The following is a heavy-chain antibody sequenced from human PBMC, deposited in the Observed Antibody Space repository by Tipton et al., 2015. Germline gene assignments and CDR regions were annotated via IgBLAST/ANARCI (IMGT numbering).Heavy chain of an antibody. CDR2: IYYSGII. V-gene: IGHV4-4*02. Sequence: TLSLTCAVSGGSIISGNWWMWVRQPPGKGPEWIGEIYYSGIIHYNPSLKGRVTMSVDKSKSQFSLNVTSVTAADTAVYYCTRGPPHNYAMDVWGQGTTVTVSS. CDR1: GGSIISGNW. J-gene: IGHJ6*02. CDR3: TRGPPHNYAMDV.